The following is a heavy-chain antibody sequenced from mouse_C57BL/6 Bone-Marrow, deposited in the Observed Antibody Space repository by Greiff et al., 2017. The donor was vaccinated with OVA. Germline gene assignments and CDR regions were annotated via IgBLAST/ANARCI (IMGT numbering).Heavy chain of an antibody. Sequence: VQLQQSGAELVRPGASVKLSCTASGFNIKDYYMHWVKQRPEQGLEWIGRIDPEDGDTEYAPKFQGKATMTADTSSKTAYLQLSSLTSEDTTVYYCTQGDYYGLDYWGQGTTLTVSA. J-gene: IGHJ2*01. CDR1: GFNIKDYY. V-gene: IGHV14-1*01. CDR3: TQGDYYGLDY. D-gene: IGHD1-1*01. CDR2: IDPEDGDT.